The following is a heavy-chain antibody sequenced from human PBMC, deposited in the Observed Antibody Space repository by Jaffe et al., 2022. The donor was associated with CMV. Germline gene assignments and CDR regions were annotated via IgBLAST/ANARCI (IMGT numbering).Heavy chain of an antibody. Sequence: QVQLQESGPGLVKPSETLSLTCTVSGGSISSYYWSWIRQPAGKGLEWIGRIYTSGSTNYNPSLKSRVTMSVDTSKNQFSLKLSSVTAADTAVYYCARDTSQENSYGPRGAFDIWGQGTMVTVSS. V-gene: IGHV4-4*07. J-gene: IGHJ3*02. CDR2: IYTSGST. D-gene: IGHD5-18*01. CDR3: ARDTSQENSYGPRGAFDI. CDR1: GGSISSYY.